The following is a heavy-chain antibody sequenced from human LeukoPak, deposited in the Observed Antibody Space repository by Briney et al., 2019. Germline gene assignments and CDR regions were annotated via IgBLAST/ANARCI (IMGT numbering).Heavy chain of an antibody. CDR2: INPNSGGT. J-gene: IGHJ4*02. D-gene: IGHD6-13*01. V-gene: IGHV1-2*02. CDR3: ARDIDIAAAGTFCY. Sequence: ASVKVSCKASGYTFTSYYMHWVRQAPGQGLEWMGWINPNSGGTNYAQKFQGRATMTRDTSISTAYMELSRLRSDDTAVYYCARDIDIAAAGTFCYWGQGTLVTVSS. CDR1: GYTFTSYY.